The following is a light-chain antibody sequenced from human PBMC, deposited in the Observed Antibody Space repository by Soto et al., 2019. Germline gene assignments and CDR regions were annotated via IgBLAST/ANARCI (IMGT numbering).Light chain of an antibody. CDR3: QQYNNWPAIT. Sequence: DIQMTQSPSTLPASVGDIVTITCRASQSIINWLAWYQQKPGTAPKLLIYHASTLESGVPSRFSGSGSGTEFTLTISSLQSEDFAVYHCQQYNNWPAITFGQGTRLEIK. V-gene: IGKV1-5*01. J-gene: IGKJ5*01. CDR2: HAS. CDR1: QSIINW.